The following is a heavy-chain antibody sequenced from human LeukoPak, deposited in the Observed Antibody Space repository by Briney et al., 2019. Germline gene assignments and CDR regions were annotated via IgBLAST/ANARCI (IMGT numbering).Heavy chain of an antibody. J-gene: IGHJ2*01. CDR2: IYYSGSS. CDR1: GGSISSYY. Sequence: SETLSLTCTVSGGSISSYYWSWIRQPPGKGLEWIGYIYYSGSSNYNPSLKSRVTISVDTSKNQFSLKLSSVTAADTAVYYCARDREDWYLDLWGRGTLVTVAS. V-gene: IGHV4-59*01. CDR3: ARDREDWYLDL. D-gene: IGHD3-10*01.